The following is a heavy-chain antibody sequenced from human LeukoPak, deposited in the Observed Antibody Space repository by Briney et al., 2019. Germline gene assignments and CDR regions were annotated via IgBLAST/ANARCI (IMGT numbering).Heavy chain of an antibody. Sequence: ASVKVSCKASGYTFTSYGISWLRQAPGQGLEWMGWISAYNGNTNYAQKLQGRVTMTTDTSTSTAYMELRSLRSDDTAVYYCARGNWNSVAPAEEDYFDYWGQGTLVTVSS. CDR1: GYTFTSYG. CDR2: ISAYNGNT. J-gene: IGHJ4*02. CDR3: ARGNWNSVAPAEEDYFDY. V-gene: IGHV1-18*01. D-gene: IGHD1-1*01.